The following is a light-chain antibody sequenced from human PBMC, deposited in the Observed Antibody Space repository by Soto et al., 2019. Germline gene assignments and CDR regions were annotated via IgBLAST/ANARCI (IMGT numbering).Light chain of an antibody. CDR1: SGSVSATSY. Sequence: QAVVTQEPSLSVSPGGTVTLTCGLLSGSVSATSYASWYRQTPGQSPRTLIYNTNARSSGVPDRFSGSILGNKAALTITGAQADDESDYYCCLFVGTGIYFFGTGTKLTVL. V-gene: IGLV8-61*01. CDR3: CLFVGTGIYF. CDR2: NTN. J-gene: IGLJ1*01.